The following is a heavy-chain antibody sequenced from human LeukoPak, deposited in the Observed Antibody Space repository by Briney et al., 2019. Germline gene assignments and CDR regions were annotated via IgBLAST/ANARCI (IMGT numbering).Heavy chain of an antibody. Sequence: ASVKVSCKASGYTFTGYGISWVRQAPGQGLEWMGWISAYNGNTNYAQKLQGRVTMTTDTSTSTAYMELRSLRSDDTAVYYCAREFVVVNAFDIWGQGTMVTVSS. CDR2: ISAYNGNT. CDR3: AREFVVVNAFDI. D-gene: IGHD2-15*01. CDR1: GYTFTGYG. V-gene: IGHV1-18*01. J-gene: IGHJ3*02.